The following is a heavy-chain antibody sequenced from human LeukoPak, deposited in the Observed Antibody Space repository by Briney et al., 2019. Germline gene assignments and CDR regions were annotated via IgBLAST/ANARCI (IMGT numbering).Heavy chain of an antibody. CDR2: INPNSGGT. V-gene: IGHV1-2*02. CDR1: GYTLTGYH. J-gene: IGHJ5*02. Sequence: GASVRVSCKASGYTLTGYHMHWVRQAPGQGLEWMGWINPNSGGTNYAQKFQGRVTMTRDTSISTAYMELSRLRSDDTAVYYCARDSSGWWGWFDPWGQGTLVTVSS. D-gene: IGHD6-19*01. CDR3: ARDSSGWWGWFDP.